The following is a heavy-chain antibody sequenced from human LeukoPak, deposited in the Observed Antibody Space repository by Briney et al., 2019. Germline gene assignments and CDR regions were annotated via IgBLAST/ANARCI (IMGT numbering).Heavy chain of an antibody. V-gene: IGHV5-51*01. J-gene: IGHJ3*01. CDR3: ATHYDSGNDPHAFDV. Sequence: GESLKISCKGSGYSVTTYWIAWVRQMPGKGPEWMGIIYPGDSRTRYSPSFQGQVTFSADKSSITAYLQWSSLKASDTAMYYCATHYDSGNDPHAFDVWDQGTMVTVST. CDR2: IYPGDSRT. D-gene: IGHD3-10*01. CDR1: GYSVTTYW.